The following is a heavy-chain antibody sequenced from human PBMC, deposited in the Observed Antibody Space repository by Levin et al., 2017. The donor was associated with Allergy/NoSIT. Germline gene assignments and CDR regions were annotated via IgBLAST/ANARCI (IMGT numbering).Heavy chain of an antibody. D-gene: IGHD3-9*01. CDR2: LRSRSSYI. V-gene: IGHV3-21*01. CDR3: ARASHSHYDILTGYYLFYFDY. J-gene: IGHJ4*02. CDR1: FFPFLLSL. Sequence: PGGSLLLSFSSSFFPFLLSLLPFFLPSPFPFLYFVSSLRSRSSYIYYADSVKGRFTISRDNAKNSLYLQMNSLRAEDTAVYYCARASHSHYDILTGYYLFYFDYWGQGTLVTVSS.